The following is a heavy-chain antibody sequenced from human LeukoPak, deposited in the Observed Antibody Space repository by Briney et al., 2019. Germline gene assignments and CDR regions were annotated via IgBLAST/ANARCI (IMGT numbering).Heavy chain of an antibody. CDR2: TYYRSKWYN. D-gene: IGHD3-3*02. J-gene: IGHJ4*02. CDR1: GDSVSSNSAT. V-gene: IGHV6-1*01. CDR3: ARVGAHYFFDY. Sequence: SQTLSFTCAISGDSVSSNSATWNWIRQSPSGGLEWLGRTYYRSKWYNDYAVSVKSRITIKQDTSKNQFSLQLNSVTPEDTAVYYCARVGAHYFFDYWGQGTLVTVSS.